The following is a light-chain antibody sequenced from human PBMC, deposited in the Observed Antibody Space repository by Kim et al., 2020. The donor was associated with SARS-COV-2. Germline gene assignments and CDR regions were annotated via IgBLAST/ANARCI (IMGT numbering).Light chain of an antibody. CDR1: QSVSTY. CDR3: QQRSNWPPALT. CDR2: DAS. V-gene: IGKV3-11*01. J-gene: IGKJ4*01. Sequence: PGERATRSCTASQSVSTYLAWYQQKPGQAPRLLIYDASNRATGIPDRFSGSGSGTDFTLTISSLESEDFAVYYCQQRSNWPPALTFGGGTKVDIK.